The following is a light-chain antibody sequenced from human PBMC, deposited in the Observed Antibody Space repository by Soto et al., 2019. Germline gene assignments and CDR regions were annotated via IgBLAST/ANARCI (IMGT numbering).Light chain of an antibody. CDR2: DAS. J-gene: IGKJ5*01. CDR3: QQYDSLPIT. Sequence: DIQMTQSPSSLSASIGDRVTITCQASQDISNYLNWYQQKPGKAPKLLIYDASTLETGLPARFSGSGSGTDFTFTITSLRPEDIGTYYCQQYDSLPITFGQGTRLEIE. CDR1: QDISNY. V-gene: IGKV1-33*01.